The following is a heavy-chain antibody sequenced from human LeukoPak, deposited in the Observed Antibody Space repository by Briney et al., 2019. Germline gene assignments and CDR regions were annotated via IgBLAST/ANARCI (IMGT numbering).Heavy chain of an antibody. J-gene: IGHJ4*02. CDR3: ARDLEYSYGYYFDY. CDR1: GYTFTSYG. Sequence: ASVKVSCKASGYTFTSYGISYAISWVRQAPGQGLEWMGWISVYNGITNYAQKFQGRVIMTTDTSTSTAYMELRSLRSEDTAVYYCARDLEYSYGYYFDYWGQGTLVTVSS. D-gene: IGHD5-18*01. V-gene: IGHV1-18*01. CDR2: ISVYNGIT.